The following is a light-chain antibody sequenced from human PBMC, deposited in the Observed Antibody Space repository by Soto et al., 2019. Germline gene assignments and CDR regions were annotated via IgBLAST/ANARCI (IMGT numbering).Light chain of an antibody. V-gene: IGKV1-12*01. Sequence: DIQMTQSPSSVSASVGDRVTITCRASQGISSWLAWYQQKPEKAPKLVIYDASSLQSGVPSRFSGSGSGTDFTLTISSLQPEDFALCHCQQHGGSLRTFGQGTKLEIK. CDR3: QQHGGSLRT. CDR1: QGISSW. J-gene: IGKJ2*01. CDR2: DAS.